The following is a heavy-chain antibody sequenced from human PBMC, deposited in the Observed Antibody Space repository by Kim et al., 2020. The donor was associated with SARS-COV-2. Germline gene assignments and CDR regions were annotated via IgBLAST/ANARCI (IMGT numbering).Heavy chain of an antibody. J-gene: IGHJ4*02. D-gene: IGHD1-26*01. CDR2: VYNSLTT. CDR1: GVSISTNYHY. V-gene: IGHV4-39*07. CDR3: ACNVGSTPDYYFDY. Sequence: SETLSLTCSVSGVSISTNYHYWGWVRQSPGKGLEWIGSVYNSLTTYYNPSLKSRVTILGDTSKNQFSLNMKSVTAADTAVYYCACNVGSTPDYYFDYWGRGALVTVSS.